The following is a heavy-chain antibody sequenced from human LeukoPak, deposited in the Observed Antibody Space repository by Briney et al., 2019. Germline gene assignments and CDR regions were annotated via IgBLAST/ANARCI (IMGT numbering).Heavy chain of an antibody. D-gene: IGHD3-10*01. CDR1: GYTFTSYY. V-gene: IGHV1-46*01. Sequence: ASVKVSCKASGYTFTSYYMHWVRQAPGRGLEWMGIINPSGGSTSYAQKFQGRVTMTRDTSTSTVYMELSSLRSEDTAVYYCARARGRSRGPYGSGSFDYWGQGTLVTVSA. J-gene: IGHJ4*02. CDR3: ARARGRSRGPYGSGSFDY. CDR2: INPSGGST.